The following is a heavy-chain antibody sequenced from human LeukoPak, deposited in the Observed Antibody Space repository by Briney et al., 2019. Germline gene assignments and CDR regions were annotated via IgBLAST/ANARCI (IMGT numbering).Heavy chain of an antibody. D-gene: IGHD3-16*02. V-gene: IGHV3-23*01. J-gene: IGHJ6*02. CDR2: ISGSGGST. CDR3: ASTFDGIVYYYGMDV. Sequence: PGGSLRLSCAASGFTFSSYAMSWVRQAPGKGLEWVSAISGSGGSTYYADSVKGRFTISRDNSKNTLYLQMNSLRAEDTAVYYCASTFDGIVYYYGMDVWGQGTTVTVSS. CDR1: GFTFSSYA.